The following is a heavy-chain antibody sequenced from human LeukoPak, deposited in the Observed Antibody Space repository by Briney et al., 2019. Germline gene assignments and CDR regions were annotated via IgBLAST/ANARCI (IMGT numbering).Heavy chain of an antibody. CDR1: GFTFTDHY. J-gene: IGHJ4*02. CDR2: ITNTPNNYAS. Sequence: PGGSLRLSCAASGFTFTDHYMDWVRQAPRKGLEWIGRITNTPNNYASQYAASVRARFTISRDDSKSSLFLQMNSLKTEDTAIYFCARDTATALDYWGQGTLVTVSS. V-gene: IGHV3-72*01. D-gene: IGHD6-13*01. CDR3: ARDTATALDY.